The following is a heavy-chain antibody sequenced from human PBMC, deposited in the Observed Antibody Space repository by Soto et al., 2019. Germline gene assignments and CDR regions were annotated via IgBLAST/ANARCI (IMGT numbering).Heavy chain of an antibody. J-gene: IGHJ4*02. D-gene: IGHD1-26*01. CDR1: GYSFTSYG. CDR2: ISGHNGNT. Sequence: ASVKVSCKASGYSFTSYGISWVRQAPGQGPEWMGWISGHNGNTNHPQSLQGRVTISRDNSKNTLYLQMNTLRAEDTALYYCALRKTGSYFDYWSQGSLVTVS. V-gene: IGHV1-18*04. CDR3: ALRKTGSYFDY.